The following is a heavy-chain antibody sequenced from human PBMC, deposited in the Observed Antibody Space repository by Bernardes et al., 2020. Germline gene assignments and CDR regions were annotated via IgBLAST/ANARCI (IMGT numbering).Heavy chain of an antibody. CDR2: ISSSGSTI. D-gene: IGHD3-22*01. CDR3: ARGDFFYDSSGQIDY. CDR1: GFTFSSYE. V-gene: IGHV3-48*03. J-gene: IGHJ4*02. Sequence: VGSLRLSCAASGFTFSSYEMNWVRQAPGKGLEWVSYISSSGSTIYYADSVKGRFTISRDNAKNSLYLQMNSLRAEDTAVYYCARGDFFYDSSGQIDYWGQGTLVTVSS.